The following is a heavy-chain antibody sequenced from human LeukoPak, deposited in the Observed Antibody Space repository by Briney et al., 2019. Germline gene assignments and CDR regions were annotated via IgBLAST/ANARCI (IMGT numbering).Heavy chain of an antibody. J-gene: IGHJ4*02. CDR1: GASISGNY. Sequence: SETLSLTCTVSGASISGNYWSCSRQHPGKGLEWIGYIYFGGSSNYNPSLKSRVTISVDTSRNQLSLRLTSVTAADTAVYYCASVPIYSYGHSIDYWGQGTLVTVSS. CDR2: IYFGGSS. CDR3: ASVPIYSYGHSIDY. V-gene: IGHV4-59*01. D-gene: IGHD5-18*01.